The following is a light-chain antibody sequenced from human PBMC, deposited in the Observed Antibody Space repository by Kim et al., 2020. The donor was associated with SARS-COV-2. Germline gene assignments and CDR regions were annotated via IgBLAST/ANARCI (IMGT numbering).Light chain of an antibody. J-gene: IGLJ1*01. CDR3: CSYGGSYTYV. Sequence: GQQVTLSYTGTKNVVDAFSYVSWYQHHPGKAPRLMIFDVNKRPSGVPDRFSGSKSGSAASLTISGLQAEDEADYYCCSYGGSYTYVFGTGTKVTVL. CDR2: DVN. CDR1: KNVVDAFSY. V-gene: IGLV2-11*01.